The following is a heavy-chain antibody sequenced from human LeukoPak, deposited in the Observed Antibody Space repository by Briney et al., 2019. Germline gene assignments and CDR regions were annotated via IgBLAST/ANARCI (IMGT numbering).Heavy chain of an antibody. Sequence: ASVKVSCKASGYTFTSYDINWVRQATGQGLEWMGWMNPNSGNTGYAQKFQGRVTITRNTSISTAYMELSSLRSEDTAVYYCARAPVLGYYYYYMDVWGKGTTVTVSS. CDR3: ARAPVLGYYYYYMDV. D-gene: IGHD1-26*01. V-gene: IGHV1-8*03. J-gene: IGHJ6*03. CDR2: MNPNSGNT. CDR1: GYTFTSYD.